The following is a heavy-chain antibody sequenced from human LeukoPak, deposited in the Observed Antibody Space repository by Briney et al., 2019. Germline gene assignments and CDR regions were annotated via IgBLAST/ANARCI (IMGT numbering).Heavy chain of an antibody. J-gene: IGHJ4*02. CDR2: INPNSGGT. CDR1: GYTFTGYY. D-gene: IGHD3-22*01. V-gene: IGHV1-2*02. CDR3: ARGFTMIVVGTGY. Sequence: ASVKVSCKASGYTFTGYYMHWVRQAPGQGLEWMGWINPNSGGTNYAQKFQGRVTMTRDTSISTAYMELSRLRSDDTAVYYCARGFTMIVVGTGYWGQGTLVTVSS.